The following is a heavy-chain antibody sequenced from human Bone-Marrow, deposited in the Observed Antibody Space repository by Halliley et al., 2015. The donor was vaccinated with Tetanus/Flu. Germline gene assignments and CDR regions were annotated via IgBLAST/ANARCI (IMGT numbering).Heavy chain of an antibody. Sequence: YDGTNKHHGDSVKGRFTISRDNSENTVSLQMNSRRAEDTAVYYCARDGISGIDYWGQGTLVTVSS. CDR2: YDGTNK. CDR3: ARDGISGIDY. V-gene: IGHV3-33*01. J-gene: IGHJ4*02. D-gene: IGHD6-25*01.